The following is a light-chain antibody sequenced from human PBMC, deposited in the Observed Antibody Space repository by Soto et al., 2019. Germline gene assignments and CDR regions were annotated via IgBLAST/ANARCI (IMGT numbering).Light chain of an antibody. CDR2: YDS. J-gene: IGLJ2*01. CDR1: NIGSKS. V-gene: IGLV3-21*04. CDR3: QVWDSSTDLGV. Sequence: SYELTQPPSVSVAPGKTARITCGGNNIGSKSVHWYQQKPGQAPVLVIYYDSDRPSGIPERFSGSNSGNTATLTISRVEAGDEADYYCQVWDSSTDLGVFCGGTKVTVL.